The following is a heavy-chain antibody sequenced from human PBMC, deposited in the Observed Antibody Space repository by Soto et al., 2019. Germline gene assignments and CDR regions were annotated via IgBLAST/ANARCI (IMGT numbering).Heavy chain of an antibody. CDR1: GFPFSNYA. CDR3: AKDRRAGGNSAFYFDF. J-gene: IGHJ4*02. D-gene: IGHD3-16*01. Sequence: PGGSQLLSWSASGFPFSNYAMSWGRQAPGEGLEWVSLISATGGGTYYADSVKGRFTISRDNSHNTLYLQVHSLTAEDTAVYYCAKDRRAGGNSAFYFDFWGQGAQVTVSS. V-gene: IGHV3-23*01. CDR2: ISATGGGT.